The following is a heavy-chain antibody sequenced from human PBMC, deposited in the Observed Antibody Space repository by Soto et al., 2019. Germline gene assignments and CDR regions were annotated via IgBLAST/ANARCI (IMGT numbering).Heavy chain of an antibody. D-gene: IGHD1-26*01. V-gene: IGHV4-31*03. CDR1: GGSISIGGYY. Sequence: SETLSLTCTVSGGSISIGGYYWSWIRQHPGKGLEWIGYIYYSGSTYYNPSLKSRVTISVDTSKNQFSLKLSSVTAADTAVYYCARVTTIEYYFDYWGQGTLVTVSS. J-gene: IGHJ4*02. CDR2: IYYSGST. CDR3: ARVTTIEYYFDY.